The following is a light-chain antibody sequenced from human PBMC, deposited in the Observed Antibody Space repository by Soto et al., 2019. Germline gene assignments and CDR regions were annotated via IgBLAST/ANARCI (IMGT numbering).Light chain of an antibody. V-gene: IGLV2-14*01. CDR2: EVT. Sequence: QSVLTQSRSVSGSPGQSVTISCTGTSSDVGGYNRVSWYQQHPGKAPKLIIYEVTDRPSGVSNRFSGSKSGNTASLTISGLQAEDEAEYYCSSYTNINTRACVFGTGTKVTVL. CDR1: SSDVGGYNR. J-gene: IGLJ1*01. CDR3: SSYTNINTRACV.